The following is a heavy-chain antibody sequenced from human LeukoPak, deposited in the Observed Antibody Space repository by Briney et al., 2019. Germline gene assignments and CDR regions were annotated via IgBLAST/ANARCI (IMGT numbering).Heavy chain of an antibody. CDR3: ARGDVDTAMVFDY. CDR2: ISYDGSNK. Sequence: PGRSLRLSCAASRFTFSSYALHWVCQAPGKGLEWVAVISYDGSNKYYADSVKGRFTISRDNSKNTLYLQMNSLRAEDTAVYYCARGDVDTAMVFDYWGQGALVTVSS. CDR1: RFTFSSYA. J-gene: IGHJ4*02. D-gene: IGHD5-18*01. V-gene: IGHV3-30-3*01.